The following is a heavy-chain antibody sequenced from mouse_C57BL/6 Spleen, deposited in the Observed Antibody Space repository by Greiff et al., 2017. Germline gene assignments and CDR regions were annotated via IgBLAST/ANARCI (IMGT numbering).Heavy chain of an antibody. V-gene: IGHV5-17*01. J-gene: IGHJ4*01. CDR1: GFTFSDYG. Sequence: EVHLVESGGGLVKPGGSPKLSCAASGFTFSDYGMHWVRQAPEKGLEWVAYISSGSSTIYYADTVKGRFTISRDNAKNTLFLQMTSLRSEDTAMYYCARLPHYYAMDYWGQGTSVTVSS. CDR3: ARLPHYYAMDY. D-gene: IGHD2-2*01. CDR2: ISSGSSTI.